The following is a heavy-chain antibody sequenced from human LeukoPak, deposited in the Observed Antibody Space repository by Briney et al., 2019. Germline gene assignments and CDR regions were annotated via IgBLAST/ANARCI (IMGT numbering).Heavy chain of an antibody. Sequence: ASVTVSCKASGYTFIRYYMHWVRQAPGQGLEWMGIINPSGGSTIYAQKFQGRVTMTRDTSTSTVYMELSRLRSEDTAVYYCARGGYGDRIDYWGQGTLVSVSS. J-gene: IGHJ4*02. V-gene: IGHV1-46*01. CDR1: GYTFIRYY. D-gene: IGHD4-17*01. CDR2: INPSGGST. CDR3: ARGGYGDRIDY.